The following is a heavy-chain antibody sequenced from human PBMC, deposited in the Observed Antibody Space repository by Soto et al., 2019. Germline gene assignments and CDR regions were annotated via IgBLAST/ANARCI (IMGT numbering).Heavy chain of an antibody. CDR1: GFTFSSYW. CDR3: ARDAVLRGYSGYDSPDYGMDV. Sequence: EVQLVESGGGLVQPGGSLRLSCAASGFTFSSYWMHWVRQAPGKGLVWVSRISSDGSSTSYADSVKGRFTISRDNAKNTLYLQMNSLRAEDTAVYYCARDAVLRGYSGYDSPDYGMDVWGQGTTVTVSS. V-gene: IGHV3-74*01. CDR2: ISSDGSST. D-gene: IGHD5-12*01. J-gene: IGHJ6*02.